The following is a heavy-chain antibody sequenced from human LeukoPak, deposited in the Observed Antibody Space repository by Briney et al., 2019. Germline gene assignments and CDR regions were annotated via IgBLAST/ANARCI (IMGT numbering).Heavy chain of an antibody. V-gene: IGHV4-59*01. J-gene: IGHJ4*02. CDR3: ASVRDPYISSWYFFDY. D-gene: IGHD6-13*01. Sequence: PSETLSLTCTVSGGSISRYYWSWIRQPPGKGLEWIGYIYYSGSTNYNPSLKSRVTISVDTSKNQFSLKLSSVTAADTAVYYCASVRDPYISSWYFFDYWGQGTLVTVSS. CDR1: GGSISRYY. CDR2: IYYSGST.